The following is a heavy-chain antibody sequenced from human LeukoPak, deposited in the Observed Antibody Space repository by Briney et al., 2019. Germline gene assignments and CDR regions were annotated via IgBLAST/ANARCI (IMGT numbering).Heavy chain of an antibody. Sequence: ASVKVSCKASGYTFTIYDINWVRQVPGQGLEWMGWMNPNSGNAGYAQMFQGRVIMTRDTSINTTYVELSSLRSEDTAVYYCAISRVVGAARFAFDIWGQGTMITVSS. D-gene: IGHD2-15*01. V-gene: IGHV1-8*01. J-gene: IGHJ3*02. CDR3: AISRVVGAARFAFDI. CDR2: MNPNSGNA. CDR1: GYTFTIYD.